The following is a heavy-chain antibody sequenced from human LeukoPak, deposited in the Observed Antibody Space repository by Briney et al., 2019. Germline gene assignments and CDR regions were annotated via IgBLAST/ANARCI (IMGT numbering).Heavy chain of an antibody. J-gene: IGHJ6*02. Sequence: GGSLRLSCSASGFTFNRFYLHWVRQAPGKGLEFVSHISSNGATTYYADFVKGRFTISRDNAKNSLYLQMNSLRDEDTAVYYCARIPGGYYYAMDVWGQGTTVTVSS. CDR1: GFTFNRFY. CDR3: ARIPGGYYYAMDV. CDR2: ISSNGATT. D-gene: IGHD3-16*01. V-gene: IGHV3-64*04.